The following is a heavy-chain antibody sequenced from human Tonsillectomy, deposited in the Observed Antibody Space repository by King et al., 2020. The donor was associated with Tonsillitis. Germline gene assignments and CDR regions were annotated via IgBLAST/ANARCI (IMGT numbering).Heavy chain of an antibody. J-gene: IGHJ6*02. CDR2: VYYSGST. Sequence: VQLQESGPGLVKPSETLSLTCTVSGGSIRSYYWSWIRQPPGKGLEWIGYVYYSGSTKYNPSLKSRVTITVDTSKNQFSLILRSVTAADTAVYYCAGDGMDCSSTRCYIGDPLYYGMDVWGQGTTVTVSS. CDR3: AGDGMDCSSTRCYIGDPLYYGMDV. CDR1: GGSIRSYY. V-gene: IGHV4-59*01. D-gene: IGHD2-2*02.